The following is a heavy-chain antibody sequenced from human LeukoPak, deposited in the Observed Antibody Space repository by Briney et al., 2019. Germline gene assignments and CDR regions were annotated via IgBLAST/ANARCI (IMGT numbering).Heavy chain of an antibody. Sequence: SETLSLTCTVSGGSISSRSYYWGWIRQPPGKGLEWIGCIHYSGSTYYTPSRKSRLTISVDTSKNLYSLKLSSVTAADTAVYYCARLYCSGGNCYGAFDIWGQGTMVTVSS. CDR1: GGSISSRSYY. V-gene: IGHV4-39*01. J-gene: IGHJ3*02. D-gene: IGHD2-15*01. CDR3: ARLYCSGGNCYGAFDI. CDR2: IHYSGST.